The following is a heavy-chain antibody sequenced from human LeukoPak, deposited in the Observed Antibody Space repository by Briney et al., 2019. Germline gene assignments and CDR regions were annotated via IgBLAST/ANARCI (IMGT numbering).Heavy chain of an antibody. J-gene: IGHJ6*02. V-gene: IGHV1-18*01. CDR2: ISAYNGNT. D-gene: IGHD2-2*02. CDR3: ARKGYCSSTSCYRSYYYYYGMDV. CDR1: GYTFTSYG. Sequence: GASVKVSCKASGYTFTSYGISWVRQAPGQGLEWMGWISAYNGNTNYAQKLQGRVTMTTDTSTSTAYMELRSLRSDDTAVYYCARKGYCSSTSCYRSYYYYYGMDVWGQGTTVTVSS.